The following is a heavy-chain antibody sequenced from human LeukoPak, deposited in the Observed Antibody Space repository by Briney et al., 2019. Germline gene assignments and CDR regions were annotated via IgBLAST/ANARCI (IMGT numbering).Heavy chain of an antibody. J-gene: IGHJ4*02. CDR2: ISGSGGST. CDR1: GFTFSSYA. D-gene: IGHD6-13*01. CDR3: ARIGYSSSSTDY. Sequence: PGGSLRLSCAASGFTFSSYAMSWVRQAPGKGLEWVSAISGSGGSTYYADSVKGRFTISRDNSKNTLYLQMNSLRAEDTAMYYCARIGYSSSSTDYWGQGTLVTVSS. V-gene: IGHV3-23*01.